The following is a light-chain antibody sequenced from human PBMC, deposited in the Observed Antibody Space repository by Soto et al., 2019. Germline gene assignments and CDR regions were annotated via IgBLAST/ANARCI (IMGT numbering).Light chain of an antibody. CDR1: QSVSSIY. Sequence: EVVLTQSPGTLSLSPGEIATLSCRASQSVSSIYLAWYKQKPGQAPSLLIYGGSTRATGIPDRFSGSGSGTDFSLTISRLEPEDFAVYFCQYYGSSSGTFGQGTKVEIK. J-gene: IGKJ1*01. V-gene: IGKV3-20*01. CDR3: QYYGSSSGT. CDR2: GGS.